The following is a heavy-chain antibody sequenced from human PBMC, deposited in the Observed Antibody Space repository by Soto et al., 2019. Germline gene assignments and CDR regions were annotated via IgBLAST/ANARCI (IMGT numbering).Heavy chain of an antibody. CDR1: GFPCGSYD. D-gene: IGHD2-8*02. Sequence: GGSLRLSCAASGFPCGSYDMTWVRQAPGKGLEWVSTILVDGRTFYVDSVKGRFTISRDNSRNTVYLQMNSLTAGDTALYYCAKSTATGGGAFDFCGQGTMVTVSS. J-gene: IGHJ3*01. CDR2: ILVDGRT. V-gene: IGHV3-23*01. CDR3: AKSTATGGGAFDF.